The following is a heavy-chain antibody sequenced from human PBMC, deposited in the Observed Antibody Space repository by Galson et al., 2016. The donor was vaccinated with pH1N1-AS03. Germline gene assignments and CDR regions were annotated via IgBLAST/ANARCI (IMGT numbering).Heavy chain of an antibody. D-gene: IGHD6-19*01. J-gene: IGHJ5*02. CDR3: ARDTRDPNVSGWLGGFDP. V-gene: IGHV3-33*01. CDR1: GFSLTSYV. CDR2: IRHDANYK. Sequence: SLRLPCAASGFSLTSYVMHWLRQAPGKGLEWVAVIRHDANYKDYAESVKGRFTISRDNSKNTLYLQMNSLKDEDTAVYYCARDTRDPNVSGWLGGFDPWGQGTLVTVSS.